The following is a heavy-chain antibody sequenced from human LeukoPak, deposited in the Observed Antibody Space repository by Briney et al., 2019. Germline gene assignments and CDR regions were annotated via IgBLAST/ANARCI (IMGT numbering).Heavy chain of an antibody. J-gene: IGHJ4*02. Sequence: PGGALRLPCAVSRFTLTNHGVSSVRQAPGKGLEWVSIITGTGGRYYGYSVQGGVILSRDHSKNTVYMQMSSLRAEDTATYYCAKDYCRDGNCPFPFLVSWGQGALVTVSS. D-gene: IGHD2-15*01. CDR1: RFTLTNHG. V-gene: IGHV3-23*01. CDR3: AKDYCRDGNCPFPFLVS. CDR2: ITGTGGR.